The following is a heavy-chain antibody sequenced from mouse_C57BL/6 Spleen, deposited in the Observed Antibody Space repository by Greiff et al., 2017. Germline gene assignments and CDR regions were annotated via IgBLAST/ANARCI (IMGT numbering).Heavy chain of an antibody. Sequence: QVHVKQSGAELVRPGASVTLSCKASGYTFTDYEMHWVKQTPVHGLEWIGAIDPETGGTAYNQKFKGKAILTADKSSSTAYMELRSLTSEDSAVYYCTPRGYAMDYWGQGTSVTVSS. V-gene: IGHV1-15*01. CDR2: IDPETGGT. D-gene: IGHD3-3*01. CDR3: TPRGYAMDY. J-gene: IGHJ4*01. CDR1: GYTFTDYE.